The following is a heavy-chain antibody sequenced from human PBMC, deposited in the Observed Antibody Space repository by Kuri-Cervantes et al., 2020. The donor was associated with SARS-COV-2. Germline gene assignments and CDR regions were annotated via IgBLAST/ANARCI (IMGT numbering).Heavy chain of an antibody. CDR2: IYYSGST. Sequence: GSLRLSCTVSGGSISSSSYYWGWIRQPPGKGLEWIGSIYYSGSTYYNPSLKSRVTISVDTSKNQFSLKLSSVTAADTAVYYCAREWCSGGSCYPNWGQGTPVTVSS. V-gene: IGHV4-39*02. J-gene: IGHJ4*02. CDR3: AREWCSGGSCYPN. D-gene: IGHD2-15*01. CDR1: GGSISSSSYY.